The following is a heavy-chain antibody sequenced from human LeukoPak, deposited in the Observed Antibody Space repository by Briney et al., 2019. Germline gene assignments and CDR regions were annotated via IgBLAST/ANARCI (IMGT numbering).Heavy chain of an antibody. Sequence: GGSLRLSCTASGLTFSNYATTWVRQAPGKGLEWVSSITGSGRGTYYADSVKGRFSVCRDNSQNTVFLHMNSLRADDTALYYCGKDPNGDYVGAFDMWGPGTMVTVSS. CDR2: ITGSGRGT. CDR1: GLTFSNYA. CDR3: GKDPNGDYVGAFDM. V-gene: IGHV3-23*01. J-gene: IGHJ3*02. D-gene: IGHD4-17*01.